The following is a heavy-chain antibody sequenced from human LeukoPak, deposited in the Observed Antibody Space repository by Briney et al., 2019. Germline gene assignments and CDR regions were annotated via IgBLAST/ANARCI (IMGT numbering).Heavy chain of an antibody. CDR3: ASNILGYCSSTSCYGPSVV. Sequence: PSETLSLTCTVSGDSITSSGYYWGWIRQPPGKGLEWIGSIYHSGSTYYDPSLKSRVTISVDTSTNQFSLKLTSVTAADTAVYYCASNILGYCSSTSCYGPSVVWGQGTTVTVSS. V-gene: IGHV4-39*01. J-gene: IGHJ6*02. CDR1: GDSITSSGYY. D-gene: IGHD2-2*01. CDR2: IYHSGST.